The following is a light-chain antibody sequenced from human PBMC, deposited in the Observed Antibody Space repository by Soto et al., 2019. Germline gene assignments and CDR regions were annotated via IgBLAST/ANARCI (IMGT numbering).Light chain of an antibody. CDR2: AAS. CDR1: QSISSY. Sequence: DIQMTQSPSSLSASVGDRVTITCRASQSISSYLNWYQQKPGKAPKLLIYAASSLQSGVPSRFSGSGSGTDFTLTISSLQPENVATYYCQNSYSTPPEVTFGPGTKVDIK. V-gene: IGKV1-39*01. J-gene: IGKJ3*01. CDR3: QNSYSTPPEVT.